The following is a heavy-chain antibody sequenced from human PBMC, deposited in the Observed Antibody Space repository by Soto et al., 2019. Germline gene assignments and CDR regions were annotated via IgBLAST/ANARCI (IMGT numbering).Heavy chain of an antibody. CDR2: MNPNSGNT. CDR3: ARARTGYYYDSSGYYSNRYFDY. V-gene: IGHV1-8*01. D-gene: IGHD3-22*01. CDR1: GYTFTSYD. J-gene: IGHJ4*02. Sequence: ASVKVSCKASGYTFTSYDINWVRQATGQGLEWMGWMNPNSGNTGYAQKFQGRVTMTRNTSISTAYMELSSVTAADTAVYYCARARTGYYYDSSGYYSNRYFDYWGQGTLVTVSS.